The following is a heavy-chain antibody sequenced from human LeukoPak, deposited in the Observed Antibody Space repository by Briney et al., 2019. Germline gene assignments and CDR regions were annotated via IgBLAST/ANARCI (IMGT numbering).Heavy chain of an antibody. CDR1: GYTFTSYG. Sequence: GASVKVSCKASGYTFTSYGISWVRQAPGQGLEWMGWISAYNGNTNYAQKLQGRVTMTTDTSTSTAYMELRSLRSDDTAVYYCARDLNDILTGYYYTPIGDWGQGTLVTVSS. CDR2: ISAYNGNT. J-gene: IGHJ4*02. V-gene: IGHV1-18*01. CDR3: ARDLNDILTGYYYTPIGD. D-gene: IGHD3-9*01.